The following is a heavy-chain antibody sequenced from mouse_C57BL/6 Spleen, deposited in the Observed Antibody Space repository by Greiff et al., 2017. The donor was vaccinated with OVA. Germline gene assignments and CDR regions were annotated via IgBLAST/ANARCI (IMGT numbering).Heavy chain of an antibody. CDR1: GYSFTGYY. CDR3: ARRTGSSLFAY. J-gene: IGHJ3*01. D-gene: IGHD1-1*01. Sequence: EVKLQESGPELVKPGASVKISCKASGYSFTGYYMNWVKQSPEKSLEWIGEINPSTGGTTYNQKFKAKATLTVDKSSSTAYMQLKSLTSEDSAVYYCARRTGSSLFAYWGQGTLVTVSA. V-gene: IGHV1-42*01. CDR2: INPSTGGT.